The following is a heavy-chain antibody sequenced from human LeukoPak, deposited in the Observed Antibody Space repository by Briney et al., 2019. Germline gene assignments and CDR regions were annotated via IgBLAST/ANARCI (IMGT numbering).Heavy chain of an antibody. J-gene: IGHJ4*02. CDR2: IWYDGSNK. CDR1: GFTFSSYG. V-gene: IGHV3-33*06. Sequence: GGSLRLSYAASGFTFSSYGMHWVRQAPGKGLEWVAVIWYDGSNKYYADSVKGRFTISRDNSKNTLYLQMNSLRAEDTAVYYCAKDDTDTDFDYWGQGTLVTVSS. CDR3: AKDDTDTDFDY.